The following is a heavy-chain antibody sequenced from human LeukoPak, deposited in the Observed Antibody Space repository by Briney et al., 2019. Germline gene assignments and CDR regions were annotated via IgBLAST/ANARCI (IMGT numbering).Heavy chain of an antibody. D-gene: IGHD2-15*01. Sequence: GGSLRLSCAASGFTFSSYAMSWVRQAPGKGLEWVAGIRGSGGYTYYADSVKGRVTISRDNSRHTLYLQMNSLRAEDTAVYYCAKYRTPEIVVVDHNWFDPWGQGTLVTVSS. CDR1: GFTFSSYA. V-gene: IGHV3-23*01. J-gene: IGHJ5*02. CDR3: AKYRTPEIVVVDHNWFDP. CDR2: IRGSGGYT.